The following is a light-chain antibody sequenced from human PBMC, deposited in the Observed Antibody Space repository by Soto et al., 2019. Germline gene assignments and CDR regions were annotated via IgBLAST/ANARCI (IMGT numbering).Light chain of an antibody. J-gene: IGKJ1*01. V-gene: IGKV1-5*03. Sequence: DIQMTQSPSTLSASVGDRVTLTCRASQSISSWLAWYQQKPGKAPKLLIYKASSLESGVPSRFSGSGSGTEFTLTISSLQPDDFATYYCQQHNSYSLTFGQGTKVDIK. CDR2: KAS. CDR3: QQHNSYSLT. CDR1: QSISSW.